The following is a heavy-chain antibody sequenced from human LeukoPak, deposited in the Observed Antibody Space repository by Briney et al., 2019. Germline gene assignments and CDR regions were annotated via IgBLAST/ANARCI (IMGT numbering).Heavy chain of an antibody. Sequence: SETLSLTCTVSGGSISSYYWSWIRQPPGKGLEWIGYIYYSGSTNYNPSHKSRVTISVDTSKNQFSLKLSSVTAADTAVYYCARDTAVAGTWYFDLWGRGTLVTVSS. CDR3: ARDTAVAGTWYFDL. CDR2: IYYSGST. V-gene: IGHV4-59*01. D-gene: IGHD6-19*01. J-gene: IGHJ2*01. CDR1: GGSISSYY.